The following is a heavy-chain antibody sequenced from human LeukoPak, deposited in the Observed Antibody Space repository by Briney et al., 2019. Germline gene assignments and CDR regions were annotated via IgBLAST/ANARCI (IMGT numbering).Heavy chain of an antibody. V-gene: IGHV4-59*12. J-gene: IGHJ4*02. CDR2: IYYSGST. Sequence: SETLSLTCTVSGGSISSYYWSWIRQPPGKGLEWIGYIYYSGSTNYNPSLKSRVTISVDTSKNQFSLKLSSVTAADTAVYYCARANPKPLDYWGQGTLVTVSS. CDR1: GGSISSYY. CDR3: ARANPKPLDY.